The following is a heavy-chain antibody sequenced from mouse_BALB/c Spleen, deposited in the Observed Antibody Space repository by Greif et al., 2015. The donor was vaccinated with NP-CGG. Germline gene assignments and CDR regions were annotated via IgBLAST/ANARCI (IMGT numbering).Heavy chain of an antibody. CDR2: INPSTGYT. J-gene: IGHJ1*01. D-gene: IGHD4-1*01. V-gene: IGHV1-7*01. Sequence: QVQLKQSGAELAKPGASVKTSCKASGYTFTSYWMHWVKQRPGQGLEWIGYINPSTGYTEYNQKFKDKATLTADKSSSTAYMQLSSLTSEDSAVYYCATGTYFDVWGAGTTVTVSS. CDR3: ATGTYFDV. CDR1: GYTFTSYW.